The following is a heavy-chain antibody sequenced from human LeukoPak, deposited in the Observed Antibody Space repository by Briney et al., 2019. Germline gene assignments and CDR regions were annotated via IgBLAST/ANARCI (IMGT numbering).Heavy chain of an antibody. Sequence: GGSLRLSCAASGFTFSSYGMHWVRQAPGKGLEWVAVIWYDGSNKYYADSVKGRFTISRDNSKNTLYLQMNSLRAEDTAVYYSARDWTAAAGHFDYWGQGTLVTVSS. V-gene: IGHV3-33*01. CDR2: IWYDGSNK. D-gene: IGHD6-13*01. CDR3: ARDWTAAAGHFDY. J-gene: IGHJ4*02. CDR1: GFTFSSYG.